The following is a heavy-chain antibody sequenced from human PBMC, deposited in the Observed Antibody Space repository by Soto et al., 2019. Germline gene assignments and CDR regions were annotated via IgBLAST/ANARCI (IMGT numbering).Heavy chain of an antibody. CDR3: ARDLDCSGGRCHIY. J-gene: IGHJ4*02. Sequence: QVQLQESGPGLVKPSETLSLTCTVSGGSVSSGPYYWSCIRQPPGKGLEWIGYIYYSGSTKYNPSLKSRVTISADTSKNQFSLKLTSVTAADTAVYYCARDLDCSGGRCHIYWGQGTLVTVSS. CDR2: IYYSGST. CDR1: GGSVSSGPYY. D-gene: IGHD2-15*01. V-gene: IGHV4-61*01.